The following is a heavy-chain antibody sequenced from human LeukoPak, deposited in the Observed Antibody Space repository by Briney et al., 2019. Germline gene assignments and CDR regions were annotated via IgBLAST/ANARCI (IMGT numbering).Heavy chain of an antibody. J-gene: IGHJ4*02. CDR1: GGSISSSSYY. D-gene: IGHD3-10*01. CDR3: ARAPGGDGDYFDY. Sequence: SETLSLTCTVSGGSISSSSYYWGWIRQPPGKGLEWIGSIYYSGSTYYNPSLKSRVTISVDTSKNQFSLKLSSVTAADTAVYYCARAPGGDGDYFDYWGQGTLVTVSS. V-gene: IGHV4-39*07. CDR2: IYYSGST.